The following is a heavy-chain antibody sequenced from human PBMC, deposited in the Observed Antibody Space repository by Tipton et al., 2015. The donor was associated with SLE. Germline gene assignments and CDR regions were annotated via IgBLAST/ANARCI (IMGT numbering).Heavy chain of an antibody. CDR2: VSHRGTT. D-gene: IGHD3-3*01. CDR3: ARYHPVLRFLEWYAFDI. CDR1: GGTSRDYF. Sequence: LRLSCAVYGGTSRDYFWSWIRQPPGKGLEWIGEVSHRGTTNYNPSLKSRVTISVDTSKNQFSLKLSSVTAADTAVYYCARYHPVLRFLEWYAFDIWGQGTMVTVSS. J-gene: IGHJ3*02. V-gene: IGHV4-34*01.